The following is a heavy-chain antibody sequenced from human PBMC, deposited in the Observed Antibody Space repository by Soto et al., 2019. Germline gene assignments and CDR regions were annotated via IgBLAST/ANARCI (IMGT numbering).Heavy chain of an antibody. J-gene: IGHJ5*02. V-gene: IGHV4-59*01. CDR3: ARAGRITIFGVVTGGFDP. D-gene: IGHD3-3*01. CDR2: IYYSGST. CDR1: GGSISSYY. Sequence: SETLSLTCTVSGGSISSYYWSWIRQPPGKGLEWIGYIYYSGSTNYNPSLKSRVTISVDTSKNQFSLKLSSVTAADTAVYYCARAGRITIFGVVTGGFDPWGQGTLVTVSS.